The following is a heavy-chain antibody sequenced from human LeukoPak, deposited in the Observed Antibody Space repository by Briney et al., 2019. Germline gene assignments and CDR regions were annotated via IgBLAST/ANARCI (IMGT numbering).Heavy chain of an antibody. J-gene: IGHJ4*02. Sequence: PGGSLRLSCAASGFTFSSYSMNWVRQAPGKGLEWVSSISSSSSYIYYADSVKGRFTISRDNAKSSLYLQMNSLRAEDTAVYYCARDPRGVVPAAIQRDYWGQGTLVTVSS. D-gene: IGHD2-2*01. CDR1: GFTFSSYS. V-gene: IGHV3-21*01. CDR2: ISSSSSYI. CDR3: ARDPRGVVPAAIQRDY.